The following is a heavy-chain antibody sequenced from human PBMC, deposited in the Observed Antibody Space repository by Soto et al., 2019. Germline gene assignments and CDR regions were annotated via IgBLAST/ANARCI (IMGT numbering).Heavy chain of an antibody. CDR2: INVGNGNT. V-gene: IGHV1-3*01. CDR1: GYTFSSYG. J-gene: IGHJ3*01. Sequence: QVQLVQSGAEVKEPGASVKVSCKASGYTFSSYGMHWVRQAPGQRLEWMGWINVGNGNTAYSQKFQDRVTITRDTTASTAYMELSSLTSEDTAVYYCARQDAFDVWGQGTMVTVSS. CDR3: ARQDAFDV.